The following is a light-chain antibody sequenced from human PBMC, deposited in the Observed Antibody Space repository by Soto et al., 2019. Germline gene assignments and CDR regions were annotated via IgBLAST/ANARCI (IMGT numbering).Light chain of an antibody. V-gene: IGKV2-28*01. Sequence: IVMTQSPLSLPVTPGEPASISCRSSQSLLHSNGYNYMDWYLQKPGQSPQLLIYLGSNRASGVPDRFSGSGSGTDFTRKISRVEAEDVGIYYCMETLQILYTFGQGTKLEIK. CDR3: METLQILYT. CDR1: QSLLHSNGYNY. J-gene: IGKJ2*01. CDR2: LGS.